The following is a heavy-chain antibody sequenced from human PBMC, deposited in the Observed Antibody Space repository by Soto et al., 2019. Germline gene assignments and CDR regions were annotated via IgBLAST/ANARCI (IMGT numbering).Heavy chain of an antibody. V-gene: IGHV1-3*01. J-gene: IGHJ4*02. Sequence: QVQLVQSGAEVKKPGASVKVSCKASGYTFTRYTMHWVRQAPGQRLEWMGWINAAYGDTKYSQKFQGRVTIRRDTFASTVYMELSSLRSEDTAVYYCARGGFEGVSTTGGDYWGQGTLVTVSS. CDR3: ARGGFEGVSTTGGDY. CDR2: INAAYGDT. CDR1: GYTFTRYT. D-gene: IGHD3-16*01.